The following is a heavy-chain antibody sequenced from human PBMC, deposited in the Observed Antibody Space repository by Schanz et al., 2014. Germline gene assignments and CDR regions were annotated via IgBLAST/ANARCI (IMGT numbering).Heavy chain of an antibody. V-gene: IGHV3-33*01. CDR2: IRYDGRNK. CDR1: GFTFISYD. J-gene: IGHJ6*03. CDR3: ARESGGQNDLDTEPHKYTYMDV. D-gene: IGHD1-1*01. Sequence: VQLLESGGGLVQPGGSLRLSCVASGFTFISYDIHWVRQAPGKGLEWVAVIRYDGRNKNFVESVKGRFTISRDNSKNTLYLQMNSLRAEDTAVYFCARESGGQNDLDTEPHKYTYMDVWGKGTTVTVSS.